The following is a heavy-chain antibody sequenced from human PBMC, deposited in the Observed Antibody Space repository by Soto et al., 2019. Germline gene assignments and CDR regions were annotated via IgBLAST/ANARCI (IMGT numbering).Heavy chain of an antibody. CDR2: IYYSGST. Sequence: SETLSLTCTVSGGSISSSSYYWGWIRQPPGKGLEWIGSIYYSGSTYYNPSLKSRVTISVDTPKNQFSLKLSSVTAADTAVYYCARRAILLNWFDPWGQGTLVTVSS. CDR1: GGSISSSSYY. CDR3: ARRAILLNWFDP. D-gene: IGHD3-3*01. J-gene: IGHJ5*02. V-gene: IGHV4-39*01.